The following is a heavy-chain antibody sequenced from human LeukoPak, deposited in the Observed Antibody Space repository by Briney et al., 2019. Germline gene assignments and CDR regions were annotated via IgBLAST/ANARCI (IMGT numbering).Heavy chain of an antibody. V-gene: IGHV3-23*01. CDR2: ISGSGGST. CDR1: GFTFRSYA. Sequence: PGGSLRLSCAASGFTFRSYAMSWVRQAPGKGLEWVSAISGSGGSTYYADSVKGRFTISRDNSKNTLYLQMNSMRAEDTAVYYCSKGFYYDSSGNFDYWGQGTLVTVSS. D-gene: IGHD3-22*01. CDR3: SKGFYYDSSGNFDY. J-gene: IGHJ4*02.